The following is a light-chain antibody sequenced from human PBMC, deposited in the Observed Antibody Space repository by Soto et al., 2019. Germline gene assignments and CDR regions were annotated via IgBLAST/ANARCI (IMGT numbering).Light chain of an antibody. CDR3: LQYGSSKT. V-gene: IGKV3-20*01. Sequence: EIVLTQSPGTLSLSPGERATLSCRASQSVSSSYLAWYQQKPGQAPRLLIYGASSRATGIPDRFSGSGSGTDFTLTIGSLEPEDFAVYYCLQYGSSKTFGQGTKVEIK. J-gene: IGKJ1*01. CDR1: QSVSSSY. CDR2: GAS.